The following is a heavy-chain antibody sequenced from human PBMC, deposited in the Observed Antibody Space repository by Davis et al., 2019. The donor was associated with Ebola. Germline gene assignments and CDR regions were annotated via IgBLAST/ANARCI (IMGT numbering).Heavy chain of an antibody. D-gene: IGHD4-17*01. Sequence: SVKVSCKASGGTFSSYAISWVRQAPGQGLEWMGGIIPIFGTANYAQKFQGRVTITADESTSTAYMELSSLRSEDTAVYYCARGRNDYGDYVRFDYWGQGTLVTVSS. J-gene: IGHJ4*02. CDR3: ARGRNDYGDYVRFDY. CDR2: IIPIFGTA. CDR1: GGTFSSYA. V-gene: IGHV1-69*13.